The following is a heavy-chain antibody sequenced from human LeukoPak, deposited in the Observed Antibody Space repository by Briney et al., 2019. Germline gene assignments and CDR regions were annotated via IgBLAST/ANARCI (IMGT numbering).Heavy chain of an antibody. D-gene: IGHD3-22*01. V-gene: IGHV4-59*08. CDR1: GGSISSYY. CDR2: IYYSGST. CDR3: ATDYYDSSGAVLF. J-gene: IGHJ4*02. Sequence: SETLSLTCTVSGGSISSYYWSWIRQPPGKGLEWIGYIYYSGSTNYNPSLKSRVTISVDTSKNQFSLKLSSVTAADTAVYYCATDYYDSSGAVLFWGQGTLVTVSS.